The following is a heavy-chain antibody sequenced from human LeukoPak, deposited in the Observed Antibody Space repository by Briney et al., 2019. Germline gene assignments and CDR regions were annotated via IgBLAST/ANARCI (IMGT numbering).Heavy chain of an antibody. Sequence: SETLSLTCTVSGGSISSGSYYWSWIRQPAGKGLEWIGRIYTSGSTNYNPSLKSRVTISVDTSKNQFSLKLSSVTAADTAVYYCARLAYCGGGCYSLDHWGQGTLVTVSS. J-gene: IGHJ4*02. CDR3: ARLAYCGGGCYSLDH. CDR2: IYTSGST. CDR1: GGSISSGSYY. D-gene: IGHD2-21*02. V-gene: IGHV4-61*02.